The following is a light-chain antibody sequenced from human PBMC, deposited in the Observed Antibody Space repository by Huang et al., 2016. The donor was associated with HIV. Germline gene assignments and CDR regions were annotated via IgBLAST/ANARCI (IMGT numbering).Light chain of an antibody. V-gene: IGKV3-11*01. Sequence: EIVLTQSPATLSLSPGERATLSCRASQSVRSYLAWYQQKPGQAPRLLIYDNSVRATGVPGRIRGSGSGSDFTLTISSLGPEDFAIYFCQQRSNWPLTFGGGTKVEIK. J-gene: IGKJ4*01. CDR3: QQRSNWPLT. CDR1: QSVRSY. CDR2: DNS.